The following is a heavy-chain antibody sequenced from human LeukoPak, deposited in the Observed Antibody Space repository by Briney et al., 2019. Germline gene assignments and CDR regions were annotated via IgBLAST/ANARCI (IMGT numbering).Heavy chain of an antibody. CDR2: LYSDGSA. J-gene: IGHJ5*02. V-gene: IGHV3-53*01. Sequence: PGGSLRLSCAASGFTVSNNFVSWVRQAPGKGLEWVSVLYSDGSAYYADSVEGRFTIARDNSKNTLYLQMNSLRAEDTAIYYCTRLSNSSWYGHWGQGTLVTVSS. CDR1: GFTVSNNF. D-gene: IGHD2/OR15-2a*01. CDR3: TRLSNSSWYGH.